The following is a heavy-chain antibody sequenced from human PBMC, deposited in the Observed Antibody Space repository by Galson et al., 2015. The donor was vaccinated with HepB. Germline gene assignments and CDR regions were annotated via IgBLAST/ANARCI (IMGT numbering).Heavy chain of an antibody. Sequence: SVKVSCKASGYTFTINGISWVRQAPGKGLEWMGWISANSGDTKYAQKLQGRVTMTRDTSTSTAYLELRCLRSDDTAAYYCARDRDYRFDYWGQGTLVTVSP. V-gene: IGHV1-18*04. CDR3: ARDRDYRFDY. CDR1: GYTFTING. D-gene: IGHD4/OR15-4a*01. J-gene: IGHJ4*02. CDR2: ISANSGDT.